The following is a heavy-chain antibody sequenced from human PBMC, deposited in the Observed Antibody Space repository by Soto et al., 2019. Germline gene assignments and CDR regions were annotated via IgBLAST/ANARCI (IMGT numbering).Heavy chain of an antibody. J-gene: IGHJ6*02. Sequence: QVQLVQSGAEVKKPGASVKVSCKASGYTFTSYYMHWVRQAPGQGLEWMGIINPSGGSTSYAQKFLXXVXMXXDTSTSTVDMELSSLRSEDAAVDYCARVHYYGMDVWGQGTTVTVSS. CDR3: ARVHYYGMDV. CDR2: INPSGGST. V-gene: IGHV1-46*03. CDR1: GYTFTSYY.